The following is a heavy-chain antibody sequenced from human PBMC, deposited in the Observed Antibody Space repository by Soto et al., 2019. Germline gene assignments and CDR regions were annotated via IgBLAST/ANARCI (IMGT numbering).Heavy chain of an antibody. J-gene: IGHJ4*02. CDR1: GLPLSNAW. CDR2: IKSMTDGGTT. V-gene: IGHV3-15*01. Sequence: PGGSLRLSCAASGLPLSNAWMSWVRQEPGKGLEWVGRIKSMTDGGTTDYAAPVKGIFTISRDDSKNTLYLKMNSLQTEDTAVYYCSAAPYVGGSYGTTYWGQGT. D-gene: IGHD3-16*01. CDR3: SAAPYVGGSYGTTY.